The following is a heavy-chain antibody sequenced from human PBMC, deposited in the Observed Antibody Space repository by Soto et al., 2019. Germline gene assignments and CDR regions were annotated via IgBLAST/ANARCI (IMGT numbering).Heavy chain of an antibody. CDR3: ARSRGYSYGPLDY. CDR2: IYYSGST. D-gene: IGHD5-18*01. CDR1: GGSISSGDYY. V-gene: IGHV4-30-4*01. J-gene: IGHJ4*02. Sequence: QVQLQELGPGLVKPSQTLSLTCTVSGGSISSGDYYWSWIRQPPGKGLEWIGYIYYSGSTYYNPSLKSRVTISVDTSKNQFSLKLSSVTAADTAVYYCARSRGYSYGPLDYWGQGTLVTVSS.